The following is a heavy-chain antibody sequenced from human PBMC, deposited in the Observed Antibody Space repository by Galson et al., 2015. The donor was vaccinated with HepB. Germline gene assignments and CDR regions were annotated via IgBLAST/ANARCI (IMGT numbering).Heavy chain of an antibody. CDR1: GFTFSSYA. D-gene: IGHD2-8*01. CDR3: ARGGRGADIVLMVYAINDFDY. J-gene: IGHJ4*02. Sequence: SLRLSCAASGFTFSSYAMHWVRQAPGKGLEWVAVISYDGSNKYYADSVKGRFTISRDNSKNTLYLQMNSLRAEDTAVYYCARGGRGADIVLMVYAINDFDYWGQGTLVTASS. CDR2: ISYDGSNK. V-gene: IGHV3-30-3*01.